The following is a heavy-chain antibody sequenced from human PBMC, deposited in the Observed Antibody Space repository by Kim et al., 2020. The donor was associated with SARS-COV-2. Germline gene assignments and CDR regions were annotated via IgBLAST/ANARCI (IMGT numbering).Heavy chain of an antibody. CDR2: INTNTGNP. J-gene: IGHJ4*02. CDR3: ARDLIGIPGQQLVRGSSDY. CDR1: GYTFTSYA. D-gene: IGHD6-13*01. Sequence: ASVKVSCKASGYTFTSYAMNWVRQAPGQGLEWMGWINTNTGNPTYAQGFTGRFVFSLDTSVSTAYLQISSLKAEDTAVYYCARDLIGIPGQQLVRGSSDYWGQGTLVTVSS. V-gene: IGHV7-4-1*02.